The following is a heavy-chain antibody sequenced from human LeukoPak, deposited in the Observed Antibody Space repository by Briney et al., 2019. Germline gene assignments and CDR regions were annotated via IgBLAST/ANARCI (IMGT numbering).Heavy chain of an antibody. D-gene: IGHD3-9*01. J-gene: IGHJ3*02. CDR2: IYYSGST. CDR1: GGSISSSFY. Sequence: SETLSLTCTVSGGSISSSFYWGWIRQPPGKGLEWIGSIYYSGSTYFNPSLKSRVTTAVDTSKNQFSLKLSSVTAADTAVYYCARDQDDILTTDAFDIWGQGTMVTVSS. CDR3: ARDQDDILTTDAFDI. V-gene: IGHV4-39*07.